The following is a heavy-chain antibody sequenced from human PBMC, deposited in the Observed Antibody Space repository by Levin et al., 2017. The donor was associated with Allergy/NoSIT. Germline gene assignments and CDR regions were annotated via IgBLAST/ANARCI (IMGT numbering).Heavy chain of an antibody. Sequence: TGGSLRLSCAASGFTFSSYAMSWVRQAPGKGLEWVSAIYASADSIYYSDSVKGRFTISRDSSKNTLYLHMNSLSAEDTAVYYCARSSRGYGTFDYWGQGTLVTVSS. D-gene: IGHD5-12*01. V-gene: IGHV3-23*01. CDR2: IYASADSI. CDR3: ARSSRGYGTFDY. CDR1: GFTFSSYA. J-gene: IGHJ4*02.